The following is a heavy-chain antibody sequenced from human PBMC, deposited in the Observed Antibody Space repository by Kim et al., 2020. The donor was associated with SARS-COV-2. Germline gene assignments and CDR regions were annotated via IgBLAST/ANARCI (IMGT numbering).Heavy chain of an antibody. Sequence: GGSLRLSCAASGFTFSSYGMHWVRQAPGKGLEWVAVISYDGSNKYYADSVKGRFTISRDNSKNTLYLQMNSLRAEDTAVYYCAKEEGASSTFPNPYYFD. CDR1: GFTFSSYG. CDR3: AKEEGASSTFPNPYYFD. CDR2: ISYDGSNK. V-gene: IGHV3-30*18. J-gene: IGHJ4*01. D-gene: IGHD6-13*01.